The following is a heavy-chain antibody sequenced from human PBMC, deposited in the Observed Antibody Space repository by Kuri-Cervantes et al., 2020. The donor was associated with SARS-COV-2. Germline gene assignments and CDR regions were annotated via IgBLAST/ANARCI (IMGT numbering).Heavy chain of an antibody. J-gene: IGHJ6*02. V-gene: IGHV3-30-3*01. CDR3: ARDLRQQLAYGMDV. D-gene: IGHD6-13*01. Sequence: GGSLRLSCAASGFTSSSYAMHWVRQAPGKGLEWVAVISYDGSNKYYADSVKGRFTISRDNSKNTLYLQMNSLRAEDTAVYYCARDLRQQLAYGMDVWGQGTTVTVSS. CDR1: GFTSSSYA. CDR2: ISYDGSNK.